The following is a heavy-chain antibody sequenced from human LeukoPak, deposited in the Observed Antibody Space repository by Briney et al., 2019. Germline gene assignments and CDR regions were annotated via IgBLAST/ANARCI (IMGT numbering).Heavy chain of an antibody. CDR1: GYTFTSYY. CDR2: INPSGGST. V-gene: IGHV1-46*01. J-gene: IGHJ4*02. CDR3: ARDLKATNYYDSSGYSPDSDY. D-gene: IGHD3-22*01. Sequence: ASVKVSCKASGYTFTSYYMHWVRQAPGQGLEWMGIINPSGGSTSYAQKFQGRVTMTRDTSTSTVYMELSSLRSEDTAAYYCARDLKATNYYDSSGYSPDSDYWGQGTLVTVSS.